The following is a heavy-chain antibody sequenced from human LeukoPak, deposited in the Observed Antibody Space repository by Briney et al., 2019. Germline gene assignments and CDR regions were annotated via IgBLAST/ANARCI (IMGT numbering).Heavy chain of an antibody. D-gene: IGHD3-16*01. CDR2: INGAGDNT. J-gene: IGHJ4*02. CDR3: AKVSVCYGCYLDY. V-gene: IGHV3-23*01. CDR1: GFTFSNYA. Sequence: GGSLTLSCAASGFTFSNYAMGWVRQAPGKGLEWVSTINGAGDNTYYAETVKGRFTISRDNSKNTLYLQMHSLRAEDTAIYYCAKVSVCYGCYLDYWGQGTLVTVS.